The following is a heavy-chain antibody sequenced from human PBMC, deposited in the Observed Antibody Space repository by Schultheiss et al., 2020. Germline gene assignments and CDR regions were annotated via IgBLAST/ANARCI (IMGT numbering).Heavy chain of an antibody. CDR3: ARDNYFSSTSCYVYYYYYYMDV. Sequence: ASVKVSCKASGYTFTSYAMHWVRQAPGQRLEWMGWINAGNGNTKYSQKFQGRVTITRDTSASTSYMELSSLRSEDTAVYYCARDNYFSSTSCYVYYYYYYMDVWGKLTTVTVSS. V-gene: IGHV1-3*01. J-gene: IGHJ6*03. D-gene: IGHD2-2*01. CDR1: GYTFTSYA. CDR2: INAGNGNT.